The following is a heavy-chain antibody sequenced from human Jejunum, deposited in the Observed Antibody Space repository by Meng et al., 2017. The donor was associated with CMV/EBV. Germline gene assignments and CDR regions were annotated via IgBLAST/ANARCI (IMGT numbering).Heavy chain of an antibody. J-gene: IGHJ4*02. CDR3: ARNARGSGY. CDR1: GFTFSTYW. D-gene: IGHD3-10*01. CDR2: IKQDGSEK. Sequence: SCAASGFTFSTYWMTWVRQAPGKGLEWVANIKQDGSEKYYVDSVKGRFTISRDNAKNSLLLQMNSLRAEDTAMYYCARNARGSGYWGQGTLVTVSS. V-gene: IGHV3-7*01.